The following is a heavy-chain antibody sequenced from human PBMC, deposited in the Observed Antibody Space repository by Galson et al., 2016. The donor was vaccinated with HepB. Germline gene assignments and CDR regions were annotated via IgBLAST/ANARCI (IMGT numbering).Heavy chain of an antibody. D-gene: IGHD4-23*01. CDR2: INAGGVST. J-gene: IGHJ2*01. CDR3: ARDLGSNSDWYFDL. V-gene: IGHV1-46*01. Sequence: SVKVSCKASGSTFITYYIHWVRQAPGQGLEWMGVINAGGVSTIYAQKFKGRVTLTRGTPASIVYMELMSLRSDDTAIYYCARDLGSNSDWYFDLWGRGTLVSVSS. CDR1: GSTFITYY.